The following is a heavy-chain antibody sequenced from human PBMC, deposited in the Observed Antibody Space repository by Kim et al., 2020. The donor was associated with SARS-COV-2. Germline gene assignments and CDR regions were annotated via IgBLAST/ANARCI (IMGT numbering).Heavy chain of an antibody. Sequence: GGSLRLSCAASGFTFSSYGMHWVRQAPGKGLEWVAVIWYDGSNKYYADSVKGRFTISRDNSKNTLYLQMNSLRAEDTAVYYCARDRFGGGLVVRDLSDYWGQGTLVTVSS. V-gene: IGHV3-33*01. CDR1: GFTFSSYG. CDR2: IWYDGSNK. CDR3: ARDRFGGGLVVRDLSDY. D-gene: IGHD3-10*01. J-gene: IGHJ4*02.